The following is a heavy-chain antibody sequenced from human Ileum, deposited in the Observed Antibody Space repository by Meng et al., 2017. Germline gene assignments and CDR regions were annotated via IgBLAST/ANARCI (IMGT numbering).Heavy chain of an antibody. CDR3: ARTDTTMDHTFDI. CDR2: LYFSGNT. D-gene: IGHD5-18*01. V-gene: IGHV4-39*07. CDR1: GGSISSSRYY. Sequence: SETLSLTCTVSGGSISSSRYYWSWIRQPPGKGLEWIGSLYFSGNTYYNPSLERRVTISLDTSKNQFSLKVTSVTAADAAVYYCARTDTTMDHTFDIWGQGKMV. J-gene: IGHJ3*02.